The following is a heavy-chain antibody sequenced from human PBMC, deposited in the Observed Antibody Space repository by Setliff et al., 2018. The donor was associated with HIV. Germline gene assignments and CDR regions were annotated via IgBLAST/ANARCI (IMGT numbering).Heavy chain of an antibody. V-gene: IGHV1-2*02. CDR1: GYSFTDYY. Sequence: ASVKVSCKASGYSFTDYYVEWVRHAPGQGLEWMGWISPKTGATKYAEKFQGRVTMTSDTSTSTADMELFRLTSDDTAMYYCARGTLGRHFFDYWGLGTLVTVSS. CDR2: ISPKTGAT. J-gene: IGHJ4*02. D-gene: IGHD7-27*01. CDR3: ARGTLGRHFFDY.